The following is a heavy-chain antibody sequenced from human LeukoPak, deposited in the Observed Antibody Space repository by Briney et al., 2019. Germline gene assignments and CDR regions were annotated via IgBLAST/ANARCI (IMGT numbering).Heavy chain of an antibody. CDR1: GFTFSSYG. Sequence: TGGSLRLSCAASGFTFSSYGMHWVRQAPGKGLEWVAVISYDGSNKYYADSVKGRFTISRDNSKNTLYLQMNSLRAEDTAVYYCAKDPSMIGFYFDYWGQGTLVTVSS. CDR3: AKDPSMIGFYFDY. D-gene: IGHD3-22*01. V-gene: IGHV3-30*18. J-gene: IGHJ4*02. CDR2: ISYDGSNK.